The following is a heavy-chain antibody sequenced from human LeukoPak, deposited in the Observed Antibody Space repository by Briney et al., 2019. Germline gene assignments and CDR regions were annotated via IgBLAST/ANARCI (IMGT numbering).Heavy chain of an antibody. Sequence: GGSLRLSCTASGFTSWVRQAPGKGLEWVSAMSRSGDRTYYADSVRGRFTISRDNSKNTLYLQMNSLRAEDTAVYYCAKMDSSSWDPTLDYWGQGTLVTVSS. V-gene: IGHV3-23*01. CDR3: AKMDSSSWDPTLDY. J-gene: IGHJ4*02. D-gene: IGHD6-13*01. CDR1: GFT. CDR2: MSRSGDRT.